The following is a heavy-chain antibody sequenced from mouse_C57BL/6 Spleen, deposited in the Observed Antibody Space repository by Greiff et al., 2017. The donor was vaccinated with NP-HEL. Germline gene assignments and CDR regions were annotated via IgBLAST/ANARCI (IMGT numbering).Heavy chain of an antibody. CDR3: TRDYGSSPYYFDY. D-gene: IGHD1-1*01. J-gene: IGHJ2*01. CDR2: IYPGNSDT. CDR1: GYTFTSYW. V-gene: IGHV1-5*01. Sequence: EVQLQQSGTVLARPGASVKMSCKTSGYTFTSYWMHWVKQRPGQGLEWIGAIYPGNSDTSYNQKFKGKAKLTAVTSASTAYMERSSLTNEDSAVYYCTRDYGSSPYYFDYWGQGTTLTVSS.